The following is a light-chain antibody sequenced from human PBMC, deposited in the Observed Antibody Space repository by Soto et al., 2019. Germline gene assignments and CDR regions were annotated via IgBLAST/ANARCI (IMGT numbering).Light chain of an antibody. CDR2: DAS. J-gene: IGKJ3*01. V-gene: IGKV3-11*01. Sequence: EIVLTQSPATLSLSPGERATLSCRASQSVSSYLAWYQQKPGQAPRLLIYDASNRATGIPARFSGSGSGTDFTLTISILEPEDFSGYYCQQRSNWPRFTFGPGTKVDIK. CDR1: QSVSSY. CDR3: QQRSNWPRFT.